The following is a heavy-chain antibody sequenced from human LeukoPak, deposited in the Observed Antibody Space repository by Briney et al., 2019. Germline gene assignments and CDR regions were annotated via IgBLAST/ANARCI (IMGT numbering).Heavy chain of an antibody. CDR3: ARDAETSLAN. CDR1: GFALSSKY. V-gene: IGHV3-66*01. CDR2: IYLDGRA. J-gene: IGHJ4*02. D-gene: IGHD5-24*01. Sequence: PGGPLTLSCPASGFALSSKYMNWLRQAPAKELDWVTVIYLDGRADYADSVKDRFTISSDNSKNTVYLQMNSLKDEDTAVYYCARDAETSLANWGQGTLVTVS.